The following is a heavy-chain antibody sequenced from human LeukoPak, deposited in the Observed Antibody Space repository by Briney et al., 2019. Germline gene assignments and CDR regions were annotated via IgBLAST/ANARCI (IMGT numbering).Heavy chain of an antibody. D-gene: IGHD1-26*01. CDR1: GDSISTTNYY. J-gene: IGHJ4*02. CDR3: ARADSGSYYHDY. V-gene: IGHV4-39*07. CDR2: IHSSGST. Sequence: SETLSLTCTVSGDSISTTNYYWGWIRQPPGKGLEWVGSIHSSGSTYYNPSLKSRVTISGDTSRKQFSLRLSSVTAADTAVYYCARADSGSYYHDYWGQGTLVTVSS.